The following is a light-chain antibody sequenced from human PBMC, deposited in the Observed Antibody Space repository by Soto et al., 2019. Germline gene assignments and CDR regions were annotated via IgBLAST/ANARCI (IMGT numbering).Light chain of an antibody. CDR1: QSVSSSY. Sequence: EIVLTQSPGTLSLSPGERATLSCRASQSVSSSYLAWYQRKPGQAPRLLIYGASSRATGIPDRFSGSGSGTDFTLTISRLEPEDFAVYYCQQYGSSWTFGQGTRLEIK. CDR3: QQYGSSWT. J-gene: IGKJ5*01. V-gene: IGKV3-20*01. CDR2: GAS.